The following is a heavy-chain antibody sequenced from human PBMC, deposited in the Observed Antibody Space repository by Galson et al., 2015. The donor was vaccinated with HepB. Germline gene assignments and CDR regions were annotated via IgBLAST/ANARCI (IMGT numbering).Heavy chain of an antibody. J-gene: IGHJ1*01. CDR1: GFTFSSYA. D-gene: IGHD6-13*01. V-gene: IGHV3-23*01. CDR2: ISGSGGST. Sequence: SLRLSCAASGFTFSSYAMSWVRQAPGKGLEWVSAISGSGGSTYYADSVKGRFTISRDNSKNTLYLQMNSLRAEDTAVYYCAKAQAGYSSSWYPREYFQHWGQGTLVTVSS. CDR3: AKAQAGYSSSWYPREYFQH.